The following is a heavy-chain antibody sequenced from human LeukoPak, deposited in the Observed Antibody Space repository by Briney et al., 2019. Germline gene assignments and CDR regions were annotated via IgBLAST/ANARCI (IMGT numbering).Heavy chain of an antibody. D-gene: IGHD4-23*01. V-gene: IGHV3-23*01. CDR2: ISGSGGST. Sequence: GGSLRLFCAASGFTFSSYAMSWVRQAPGKGLEWVSAISGSGGSTYYADSVKGRFTISRDNSKNTLYLQMNSLRAEDKAVYYCANEPYGGLYFAYWGQGTLVTVSS. CDR3: ANEPYGGLYFAY. J-gene: IGHJ4*02. CDR1: GFTFSSYA.